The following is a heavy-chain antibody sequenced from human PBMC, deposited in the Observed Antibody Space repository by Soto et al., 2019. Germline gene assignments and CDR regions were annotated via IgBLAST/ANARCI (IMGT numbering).Heavy chain of an antibody. CDR2: IRSSRYGATT. V-gene: IGHV3-49*04. Sequence: PGGSLRLSCATSGFTFHDHGMSWVRQAPGKGLDWVGFIRSSRYGATTVYAASVKGRFFISRDDSKSIAFLQMNNLETEDTAVYYCTRAPLRCSGGSCYSADAWGQGTLVTVSS. CDR3: TRAPLRCSGGSCYSADA. J-gene: IGHJ5*02. CDR1: GFTFHDHG. D-gene: IGHD2-15*01.